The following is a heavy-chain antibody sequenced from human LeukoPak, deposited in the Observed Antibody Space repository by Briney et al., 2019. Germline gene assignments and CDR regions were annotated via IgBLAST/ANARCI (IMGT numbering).Heavy chain of an antibody. CDR3: AKAGISMVASIDY. J-gene: IGHJ4*02. D-gene: IGHD4/OR15-4a*01. CDR1: GFTVSNYY. CDR2: IYTDDRT. Sequence: GGSLRLSCAASGFTVSNYYMSWVRQAPGKGLEWVSDIYTDDRTYYADSVKGRFTISRDDSKNTLYLQMNSLRAEDTAVYYCAKAGISMVASIDYWGQGTLVTVSS. V-gene: IGHV3-53*01.